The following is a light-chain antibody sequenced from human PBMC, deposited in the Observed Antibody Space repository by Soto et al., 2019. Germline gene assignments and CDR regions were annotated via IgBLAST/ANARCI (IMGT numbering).Light chain of an antibody. CDR1: QSVRSNY. CDR3: QQYEISPFT. J-gene: IGKJ3*01. Sequence: EIVLTQSPGTLSLSPGERATLSCRASQSVRSNYLAWYQQNPGQTPRLLIYGASSRATGIPDRFSGSGSGTDFTLTISRVEPEDFAVYYCQQYEISPFTFGPGTKVDVK. V-gene: IGKV3-20*01. CDR2: GAS.